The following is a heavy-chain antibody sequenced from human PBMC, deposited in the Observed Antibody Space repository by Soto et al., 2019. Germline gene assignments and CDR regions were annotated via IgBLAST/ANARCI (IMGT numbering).Heavy chain of an antibody. D-gene: IGHD7-27*01. CDR3: AIGGWDWGEGTWYFDY. Sequence: QVQLQESGPGLVKPSQTLSLTCTVSGGSISSGGYYWSWIRQHPGKGLEWIGYIYYSGSTYYNPSLKRRVTISVDTSKNQFSLKLSSVTAADTAVYYCAIGGWDWGEGTWYFDYWGQGTLVTVSS. CDR2: IYYSGST. J-gene: IGHJ4*02. CDR1: GGSISSGGYY. V-gene: IGHV4-31*03.